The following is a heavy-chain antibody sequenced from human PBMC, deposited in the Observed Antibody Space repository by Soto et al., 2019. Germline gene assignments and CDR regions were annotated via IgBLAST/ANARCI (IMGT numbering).Heavy chain of an antibody. CDR3: ARDGYYYDSSGYYYRYYYYGMDV. CDR1: GYTFTGYY. Sequence: ASVKVSCKASGYTFTGYYMHWVRQAPGQGLEWMGWINPNSGGTNYAQKFQGWVTMTRDTSISTAYMELSRLRSDDTAVYYCARDGYYYDSSGYYYRYYYYGMDVWGQRTTVTVSS. J-gene: IGHJ6*02. CDR2: INPNSGGT. V-gene: IGHV1-2*04. D-gene: IGHD3-22*01.